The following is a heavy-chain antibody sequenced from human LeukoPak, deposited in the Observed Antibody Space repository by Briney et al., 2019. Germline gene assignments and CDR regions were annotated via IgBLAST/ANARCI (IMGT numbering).Heavy chain of an antibody. CDR3: ARDRGSYCSGGICHFFDY. V-gene: IGHV3-7*01. J-gene: IGHJ4*02. Sequence: GGSLRLSCATSGFTFRSYWMSWVRQAPGKGLEWVANIKQDGSEKYYVDSVKGRFTISRDNAKNSLYLQMNSLRAEDTAVYYCARDRGSYCSGGICHFFDYWGQGTLVTVPS. CDR1: GFTFRSYW. D-gene: IGHD2-15*01. CDR2: IKQDGSEK.